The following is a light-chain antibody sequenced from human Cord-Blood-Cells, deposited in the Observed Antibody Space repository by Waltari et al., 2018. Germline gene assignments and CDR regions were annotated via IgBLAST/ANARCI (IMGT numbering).Light chain of an antibody. V-gene: IGKV3-20*01. J-gene: IGKJ1*01. CDR2: GAS. CDR3: QQYGSSPRT. CDR1: QSVSSSY. Sequence: EIVLTQSPGTLSLSPGERATPSCRASQSVSSSYLAWYQQKPGKAPRLLIYGASSRATGIPDRFSGSWSGTDFTLTISRLEPEDFAVYYCQQYGSSPRTFGQGTKVEIK.